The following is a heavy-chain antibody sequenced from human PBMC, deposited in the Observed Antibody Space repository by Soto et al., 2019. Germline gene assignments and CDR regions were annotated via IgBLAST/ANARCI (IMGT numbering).Heavy chain of an antibody. D-gene: IGHD1-26*01. J-gene: IGHJ4*02. CDR3: ARGGVGNFDL. CDR2: IHSDGSAT. V-gene: IGHV3-74*03. Sequence: EVQLVESGGGLVQPGGSLRLTCAASGFTFDYYWMHWVRQAPGKGLVWVSRIHSDGSATTYADSVKGRFTISRDNPKNTLYLQMNSLGVADTAVYFCARGGVGNFDLWGRGTLVPVSS. CDR1: GFTFDYYW.